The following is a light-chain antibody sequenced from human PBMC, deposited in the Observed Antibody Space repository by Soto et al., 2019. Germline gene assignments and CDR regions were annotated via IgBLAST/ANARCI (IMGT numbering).Light chain of an antibody. J-gene: IGKJ1*01. CDR1: QSVSSW. CDR2: KAS. CDR3: QQYDGYSPWA. Sequence: DIQVTQSPSTLSSSLGARVTITCRASQSVSSWLSWYQQKPGKAPKLLIYKASSLESGVPSRFSGSGSGTEFTLTISSLQPDDFATYYCQQYDGYSPWAFGQGTKVDIK. V-gene: IGKV1-5*03.